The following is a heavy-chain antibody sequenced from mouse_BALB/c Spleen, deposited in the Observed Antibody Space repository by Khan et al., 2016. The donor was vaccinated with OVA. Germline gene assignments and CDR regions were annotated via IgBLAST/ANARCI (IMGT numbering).Heavy chain of an antibody. CDR3: TRKDYYDYDPFPY. J-gene: IGHJ3*01. Sequence: EVKLEVSGPGLVKPSQSLSLTCTVTGYSITSEYAWNWIRQFPGNKLEWMGYINYSGNTRYNPSLKSRISITRDTSKNQFFLQLNSVITEDTATYYCTRKDYYDYDPFPYWGQGTLVTVSA. D-gene: IGHD2-4*01. V-gene: IGHV3-2*02. CDR1: GYSITSEYA. CDR2: INYSGNT.